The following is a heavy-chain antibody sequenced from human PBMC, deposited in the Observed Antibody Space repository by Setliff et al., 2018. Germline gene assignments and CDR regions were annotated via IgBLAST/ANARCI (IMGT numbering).Heavy chain of an antibody. D-gene: IGHD4-17*01. J-gene: IGHJ2*01. V-gene: IGHV4-59*08. CDR1: GGSISSYY. CDR2: IYCSGST. CDR3: ARHAVTTGYFQYSYWYFDL. Sequence: LSLTCTVSGGSISSYYWSWIRQPPGKGLEWIGYIYCSGSTNYNPSLKSRVTISVDTSKNQFSLKLSSVTAADTAVYYCARHAVTTGYFQYSYWYFDLWGRGTLVTVSS.